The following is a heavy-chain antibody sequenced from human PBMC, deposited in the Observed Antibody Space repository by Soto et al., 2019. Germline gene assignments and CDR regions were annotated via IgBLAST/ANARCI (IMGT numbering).Heavy chain of an antibody. D-gene: IGHD2-2*01. Sequence: ASVKVSCKVSGYTLTELSMHWVRQAPGKGLEWMGGFDPEDGETIYAQKFQGRVTMTEDTSTDTAYMELSSLRSEDTAVYYCATVVYGSSTSCQKAFESWGQGTMVTVSS. J-gene: IGHJ3*02. CDR3: ATVVYGSSTSCQKAFES. CDR2: FDPEDGET. CDR1: GYTLTELS. V-gene: IGHV1-24*01.